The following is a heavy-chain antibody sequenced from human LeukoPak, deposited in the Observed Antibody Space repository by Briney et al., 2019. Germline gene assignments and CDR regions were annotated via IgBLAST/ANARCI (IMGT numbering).Heavy chain of an antibody. CDR1: GFTFGSYE. D-gene: IGHD5-18*01. Sequence: GGSLRLSCAASGFTFGSYEMNWVRQAPGKGLEWVSYISSSGSTIYYADSVKGRFTISRDNAKNSLYLQMNSLRADDTALYYCARDSLRAGIGYSYGFTGDYWGQGTLVTVSS. CDR3: ARDSLRAGIGYSYGFTGDY. V-gene: IGHV3-48*03. CDR2: ISSSGSTI. J-gene: IGHJ4*02.